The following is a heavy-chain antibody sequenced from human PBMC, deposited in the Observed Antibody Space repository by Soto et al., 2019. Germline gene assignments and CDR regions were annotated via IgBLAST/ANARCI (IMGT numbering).Heavy chain of an antibody. CDR1: GYIFTNYG. CDR2: MNPNSGNT. CDR3: ASSGDYGDFDY. J-gene: IGHJ4*02. V-gene: IGHV1-8*02. D-gene: IGHD4-17*01. Sequence: EASVKVSCKASGYIFTNYGIHWVRQAPGQGLERMGWMNPNSGNTGYAQKFQGRVTMTRNTSISTAYMELSSLRSEDTAVYYCASSGDYGDFDYWGQGTLVTVSS.